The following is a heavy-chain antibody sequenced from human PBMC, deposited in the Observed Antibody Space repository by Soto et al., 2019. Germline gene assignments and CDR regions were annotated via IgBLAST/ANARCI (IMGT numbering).Heavy chain of an antibody. CDR1: GDTFNFYS. D-gene: IGHD3-10*01. Sequence: QVQLVQSGAEVKRPGSSVKVSCKASGDTFNFYSINWVRQAPGLGLEWMGRVNTIVSMSNYAQKFQGRVTMTAEKSTSTAYMELSSLRSEDTAIYYRASSYGSGYRAFDYWGQGALVTVSS. CDR3: ASSYGSGYRAFDY. CDR2: VNTIVSMS. V-gene: IGHV1-69*02. J-gene: IGHJ4*02.